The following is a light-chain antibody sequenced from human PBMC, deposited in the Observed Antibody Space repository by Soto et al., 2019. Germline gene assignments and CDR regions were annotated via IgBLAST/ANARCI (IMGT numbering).Light chain of an antibody. CDR3: QQRLHWPIT. Sequence: EIVLTQSPGTLSLSPGERATLSCRASQSVSSSYLAWYQHKPGQAPRLLISGTSSRATGIPDRFSGSGAGTDFTLTISRLEPEDFAVYYCQQRLHWPITFGQGTRLEIK. V-gene: IGKV3D-20*02. CDR1: QSVSSSY. J-gene: IGKJ5*01. CDR2: GTS.